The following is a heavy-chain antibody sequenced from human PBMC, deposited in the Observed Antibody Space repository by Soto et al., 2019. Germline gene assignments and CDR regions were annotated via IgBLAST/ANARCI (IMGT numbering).Heavy chain of an antibody. CDR3: ARSEYQLLSYYYYGIDV. Sequence: ASVKVSCKASGYPFTGYYMHWVRPAPGQGLEGMGWINPNSGGTNYAQKFQGRVTMTRDTSISTAYLELSRLRSDDTAVYYCARSEYQLLSYYYYGIDVWGQGTTVTVSS. CDR2: INPNSGGT. D-gene: IGHD2-2*01. J-gene: IGHJ6*02. CDR1: GYPFTGYY. V-gene: IGHV1-2*02.